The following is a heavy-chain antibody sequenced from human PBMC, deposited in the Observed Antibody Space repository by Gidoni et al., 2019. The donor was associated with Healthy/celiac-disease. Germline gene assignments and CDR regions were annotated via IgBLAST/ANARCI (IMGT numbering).Heavy chain of an antibody. CDR1: GFTFSSTA. D-gene: IGHD3-10*01. Sequence: EVQLLESGGGLVQPGGSLRLSCAASGFTFSSTAMGWVRQAPGRGLEWVSAISGSGGSAYYADSVKGRFTISRDNSKNTLYLQMNSLRAEDTAVYYCAKPGLWVRGVHDAFDIWGQGTMVTVSS. V-gene: IGHV3-23*01. J-gene: IGHJ3*02. CDR2: ISGSGGSA. CDR3: AKPGLWVRGVHDAFDI.